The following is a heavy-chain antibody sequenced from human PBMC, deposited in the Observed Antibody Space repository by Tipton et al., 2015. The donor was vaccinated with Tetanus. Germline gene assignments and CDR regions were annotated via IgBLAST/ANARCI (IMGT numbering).Heavy chain of an antibody. CDR2: ISFDGSNK. CDR3: ARAVSPGENFDY. CDR1: GFNFSSYW. Sequence: RSLRLSCAASGFNFSSYWMSWVRQAPEKGLEWVAVISFDGSNKYYADSVKGRFTISRDNSKSTLYLDIYSLRNEDTAMYFCARAVSPGENFDYWGQGTLVTVSS. V-gene: IGHV3-30*03. D-gene: IGHD4-17*01. J-gene: IGHJ4*02.